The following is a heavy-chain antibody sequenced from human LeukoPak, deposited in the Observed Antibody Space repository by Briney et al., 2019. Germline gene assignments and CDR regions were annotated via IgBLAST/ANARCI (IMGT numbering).Heavy chain of an antibody. CDR3: AREGAPWSGPYLIDY. V-gene: IGHV4-4*07. CDR1: GGSISSYY. Sequence: SETLSLTCTVSGGSISSYYWGWIRQPAGKGLEWIGRIYTSGSTNYNPSLKSRVTMSVDTSKNQFSLKLSSVTAADTAVYYCAREGAPWSGPYLIDYWGQGTLVTVSS. CDR2: IYTSGST. J-gene: IGHJ4*02. D-gene: IGHD2-15*01.